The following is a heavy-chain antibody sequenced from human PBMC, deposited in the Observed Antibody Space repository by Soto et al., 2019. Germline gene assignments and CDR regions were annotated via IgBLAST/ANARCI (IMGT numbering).Heavy chain of an antibody. V-gene: IGHV3-48*03. D-gene: IGHD3-16*01. J-gene: IGHJ4*02. CDR3: VKDTMGDSAAASLDY. CDR2: ISVSGNII. CDR1: GFTFSTYE. Sequence: PGGSLRLSCAASGFTFSTYEFNWVRQAPGRGLEWISYISVSGNIIKYADSVKGRFTISRDNAENSLHLHMNSLRVDDKAVYFCVKDTMGDSAAASLDYWGQGTQVTVSS.